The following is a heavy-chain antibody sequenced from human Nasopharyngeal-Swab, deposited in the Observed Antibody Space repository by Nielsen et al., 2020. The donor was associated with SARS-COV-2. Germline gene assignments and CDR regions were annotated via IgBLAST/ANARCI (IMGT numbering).Heavy chain of an antibody. D-gene: IGHD2-21*02. CDR1: GFTFSSYA. V-gene: IGHV3-23*01. CDR3: AKENCGGDCLDYYYYYGMDV. CDR2: ISGSGGST. J-gene: IGHJ6*02. Sequence: GESLKISCAASGFTFSSYAMSWVRQAPGKGLEWVSAISGSGGSTYYADSVKDRFTISRDNSKNTLYLQMNSLRAEDTAVYYCAKENCGGDCLDYYYYYGMDVWGQGTTVTVSS.